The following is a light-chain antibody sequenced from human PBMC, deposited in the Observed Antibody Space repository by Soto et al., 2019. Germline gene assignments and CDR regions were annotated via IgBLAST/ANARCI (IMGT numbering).Light chain of an antibody. Sequence: EIVLTQSPGTLSLSPGERATLSCRASQSVSSSYLAWYQQKPGQAPRLLIYGASSRATGIPDRFSGIGSGIDFTLTISRLELADFAVYYCHQYGSSPVYTFGQGTKLEIK. CDR2: GAS. J-gene: IGKJ2*01. V-gene: IGKV3-20*01. CDR1: QSVSSSY. CDR3: HQYGSSPVYT.